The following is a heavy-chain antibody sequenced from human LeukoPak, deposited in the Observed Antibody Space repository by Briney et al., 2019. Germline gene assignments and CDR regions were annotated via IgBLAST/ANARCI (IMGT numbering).Heavy chain of an antibody. CDR2: INHSGST. D-gene: IGHD3-22*01. CDR3: ARDRGYYDSSGYYPYWYFDL. V-gene: IGHV4-34*01. CDR1: GGSFSGYY. Sequence: SETLSLTCAVYGGSFSGYYWSWIRQPPGKGLEWIGEINHSGSTYNNPSLKSRVTISVDTSKNQFSLKLSSVTAADTAVYYCARDRGYYDSSGYYPYWYFDLWGRGTLVTVSS. J-gene: IGHJ2*01.